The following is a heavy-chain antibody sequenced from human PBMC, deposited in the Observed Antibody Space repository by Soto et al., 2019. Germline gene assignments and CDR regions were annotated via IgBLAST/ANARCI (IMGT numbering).Heavy chain of an antibody. CDR2: MYNTGST. V-gene: IGHV4-59*01. J-gene: IGHJ5*02. Sequence: KPSETLSLTCTVSGGSISGDYWSWIRQPPGKGLEWIGYMYNTGSTVYNPSFKSRVTISVDTSKNQFSLKLNSVTAADTAVYYCARLGASYQSLDPWGPGTLVTVSS. D-gene: IGHD2-2*01. CDR3: ARLGASYQSLDP. CDR1: GGSISGDY.